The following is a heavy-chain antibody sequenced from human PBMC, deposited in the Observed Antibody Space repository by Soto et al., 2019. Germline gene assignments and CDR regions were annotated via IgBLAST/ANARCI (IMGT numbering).Heavy chain of an antibody. J-gene: IGHJ4*02. Sequence: GGSLRLSCVATGFSFNSYCMTWVRQDPGKGLEWVSSISSDSTYIYSADSVKGRFTISRDNSKNTLYLQMNSLGAEDTAVYYCAKDRPIFDYWGQGTLVTVSS. V-gene: IGHV3-21*04. CDR2: ISSDSTYI. CDR1: GFSFNSYC. CDR3: AKDRPIFDY.